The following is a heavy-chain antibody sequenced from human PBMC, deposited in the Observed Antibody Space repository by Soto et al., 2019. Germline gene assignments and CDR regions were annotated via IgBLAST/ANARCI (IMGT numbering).Heavy chain of an antibody. CDR2: IILIFGTA. CDR1: GGTFSSYA. Sequence: QVQLVQSGAEVKKPGSSVKVSCKASGGTFSSYAISWVRHAPGQGLEWMGGIILIFGTANYAQKFQGRVTITADESTSTAYMGLCSCRSEDTAVYYCARDYGSSGIDIWGQGTMVTVSS. J-gene: IGHJ3*02. V-gene: IGHV1-69*12. D-gene: IGHD3-22*01. CDR3: ARDYGSSGIDI.